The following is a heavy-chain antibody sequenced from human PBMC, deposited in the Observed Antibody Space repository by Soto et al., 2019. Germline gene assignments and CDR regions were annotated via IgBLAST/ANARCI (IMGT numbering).Heavy chain of an antibody. V-gene: IGHV3-66*01. J-gene: IGHJ4*02. Sequence: GESLKISCSASGFPVSSNYMSWVRQAPGKGLEWVSVIYTGGSTYYADSVKGRFTIYRDNSKNTLYLQMDSLRDEDTAVYYCARNSYLDCWGQGTLVTVSS. D-gene: IGHD3-16*02. CDR3: ARNSYLDC. CDR1: GFPVSSNY. CDR2: IYTGGST.